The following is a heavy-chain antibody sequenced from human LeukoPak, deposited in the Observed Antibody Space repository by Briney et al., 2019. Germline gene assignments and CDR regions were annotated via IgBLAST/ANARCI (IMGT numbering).Heavy chain of an antibody. CDR1: GFPLSSYA. J-gene: IGHJ4*02. V-gene: IGHV3-74*01. CDR2: VHGDGYMI. CDR3: ATAQVGAPTDF. Sequence: PGGSLRLSCTASGFPLSSYAIYWVRQAPGKGRVWVARVHGDGYMISYADSVRGRFTIPRENAKDTLYLHMNSLRPEETVVYYCATAQVGAPTDFWGQGNRVTVSS. D-gene: IGHD1-26*01.